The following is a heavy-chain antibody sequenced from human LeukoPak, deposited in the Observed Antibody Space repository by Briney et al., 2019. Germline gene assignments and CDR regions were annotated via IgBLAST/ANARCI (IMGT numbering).Heavy chain of an antibody. D-gene: IGHD3-3*01. J-gene: IGHJ6*03. V-gene: IGHV3-7*01. Sequence: PGGSLRLSCAASGFTFSSCWMSWVRRATGKGLEWVANIKQEGSEKYYVDSVKGRFTISRDNAKNSLYLQMNRLSADDTPVYYCARVDLTIFGVVIPYYYYYMVGWGKGTTVTVSS. CDR1: GFTFSSCW. CDR2: IKQEGSEK. CDR3: ARVDLTIFGVVIPYYYYYMVG.